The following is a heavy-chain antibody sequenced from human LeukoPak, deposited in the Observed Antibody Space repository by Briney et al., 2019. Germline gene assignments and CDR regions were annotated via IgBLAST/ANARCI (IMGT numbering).Heavy chain of an antibody. J-gene: IGHJ5*02. CDR1: GFTFSDYY. D-gene: IGHD1-7*01. CDR2: ISRASESI. V-gene: IGHV3-11*04. CDR3: ARGATDTTRWFAP. Sequence: PGGSLRLSCAASGFTFSDYYMSWIRQAPGKGLEWVSIISRASESIFHADSVKGRFTISRDNAKNSLYLQMNDLRAEDTATYYCARGATDTTRWFAPWGQGTLVTVSS.